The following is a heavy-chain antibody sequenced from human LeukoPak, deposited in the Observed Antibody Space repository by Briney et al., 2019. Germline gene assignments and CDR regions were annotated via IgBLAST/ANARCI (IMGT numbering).Heavy chain of an antibody. CDR3: AKRAYYYDSREFDY. J-gene: IGHJ4*02. V-gene: IGHV3-23*01. Sequence: GGSLRLSCAASGFTFSSYAMSWVRQAPGKELERVSAISGSGGSTYYADSVKGRFTISRDNSKNTLYLQMNSLRAEDTAVYYCAKRAYYYDSREFDYWGQGTLVTVSS. D-gene: IGHD3-22*01. CDR2: ISGSGGST. CDR1: GFTFSSYA.